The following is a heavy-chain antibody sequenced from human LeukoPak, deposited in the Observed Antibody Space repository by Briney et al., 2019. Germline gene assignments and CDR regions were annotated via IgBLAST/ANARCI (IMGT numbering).Heavy chain of an antibody. D-gene: IGHD3-22*01. Sequence: GGSLRLSCAASGFTVSNSYMNWVRQAPGKGLEWVSLIYSGGGTYYADSVKGRFTISRDNSKNTLYLQMNSLRAEDTAVYYCARSYYDSSAYYYFDYWGQGTLVTVSS. CDR2: IYSGGGT. V-gene: IGHV3-66*01. CDR1: GFTVSNSY. J-gene: IGHJ4*02. CDR3: ARSYYDSSAYYYFDY.